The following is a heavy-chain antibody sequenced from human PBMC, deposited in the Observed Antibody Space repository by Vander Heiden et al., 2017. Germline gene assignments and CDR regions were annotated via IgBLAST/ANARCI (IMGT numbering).Heavy chain of an antibody. CDR1: GFTFSSYG. CDR2: IWYDGSNK. D-gene: IGHD1-20*01. Sequence: QVQLVESGGGVVQPGRSLRLSCAASGFTFSSYGMHWVRQAPGKGLEWVAVIWYDGSNKYYADSVKGRFTISRDNSKNTLYLQMNSLRAEDTAVYYCARDPSSTITGTPDGWFDPWGQGTLVTVSS. V-gene: IGHV3-33*01. J-gene: IGHJ5*02. CDR3: ARDPSSTITGTPDGWFDP.